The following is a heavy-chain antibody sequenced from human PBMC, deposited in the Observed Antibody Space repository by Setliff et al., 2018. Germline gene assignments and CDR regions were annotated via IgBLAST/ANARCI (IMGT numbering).Heavy chain of an antibody. V-gene: IGHV4-34*01. CDR2: INHSGNT. D-gene: IGHD2-21*01. CDR3: ARAQVVFAISAPVWYFEV. J-gene: IGHJ2*01. Sequence: PSETLSLTCAVYGGSFSGYQWSWIRQPPGKGLEWVGEINHSGNTNYNPSLKSRVSISVEKSKNQFSLMLTSVTAADTAVYYCARAQVVFAISAPVWYFEVWGRGTLVTVSS. CDR1: GGSFSGYQ.